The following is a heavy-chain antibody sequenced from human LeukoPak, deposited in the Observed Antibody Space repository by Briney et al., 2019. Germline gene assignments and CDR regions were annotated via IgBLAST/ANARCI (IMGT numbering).Heavy chain of an antibody. Sequence: SETLSLTCTVSGGSISSGSYYWSWIRQPAGKGLEWIGRIYTSGSTNYNPSLKSRVTISVDTSKNQFSLKLSSVTAADTAVYYCARDPPYGSGSYNDYWGQGTLVTVSS. D-gene: IGHD3-10*01. CDR3: ARDPPYGSGSYNDY. V-gene: IGHV4-61*02. CDR1: GGSISSGSYY. CDR2: IYTSGST. J-gene: IGHJ4*02.